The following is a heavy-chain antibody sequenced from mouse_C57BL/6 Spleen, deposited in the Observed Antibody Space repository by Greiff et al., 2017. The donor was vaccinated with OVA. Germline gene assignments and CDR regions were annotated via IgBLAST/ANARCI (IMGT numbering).Heavy chain of an antibody. CDR2: IHPSDSDT. CDR3: AKAATVVATERAMDY. J-gene: IGHJ4*01. V-gene: IGHV1-74*01. Sequence: QVQLQQPGAELVKPGASVKVSCKASGYTFTSYWMHWVKQRPGQGLEWIGRIHPSDSDTNYNQKFKGKATLTVDKSSSTAYMQLSSLTSEDSAVYYVAKAATVVATERAMDYWGQGTSVTVSS. D-gene: IGHD1-1*01. CDR1: GYTFTSYW.